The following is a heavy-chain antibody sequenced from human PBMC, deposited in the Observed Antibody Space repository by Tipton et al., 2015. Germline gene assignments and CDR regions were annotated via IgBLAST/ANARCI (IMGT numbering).Heavy chain of an antibody. CDR1: GGSVTSGNYY. V-gene: IGHV4-39*01. J-gene: IGHJ4*02. D-gene: IGHD4-17*01. Sequence: TLSLTCNVSGGSVTSGNYYWGWIRQPPGKGLEWIGSIYYSGSTYYNPSLKSRVTISVDTSKNQFSLKLSSVTAADTAVYYCARLDPVTTELDYWGQATLVPVSS. CDR3: ARLDPVTTELDY. CDR2: IYYSGST.